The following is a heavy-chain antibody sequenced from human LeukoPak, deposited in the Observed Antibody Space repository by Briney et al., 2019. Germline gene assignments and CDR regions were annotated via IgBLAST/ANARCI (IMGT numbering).Heavy chain of an antibody. J-gene: IGHJ4*02. CDR3: TTYGRKGYRGYF. CDR1: GFIFSSFS. V-gene: IGHV3-48*03. CDR2: IDGPASNI. D-gene: IGHD5-24*01. Sequence: GESLRLSCAASGFIFSSFSISWVRQAPGKGLEWVSYIDGPASNIYYADSVKGRFTISRDNDKYSVHLQMSSLRAEDTGVYYCTTYGRKGYRGYFWGQGALVTVSS.